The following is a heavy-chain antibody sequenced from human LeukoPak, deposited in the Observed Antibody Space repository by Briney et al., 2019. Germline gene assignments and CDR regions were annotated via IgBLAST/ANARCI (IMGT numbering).Heavy chain of an antibody. Sequence: PSETLSLTCTVSGGSISSYYWSWIRQPPGKGLEWIGYIYYSGSTNCNPSLKSRVTMSVDTSKNQFSLKLSSVTAADTAVYYCARGTEVVLLWFGELLGWGQGTLVTVSS. J-gene: IGHJ4*02. V-gene: IGHV4-59*01. CDR3: ARGTEVVLLWFGELLG. CDR1: GGSISSYY. CDR2: IYYSGST. D-gene: IGHD3-10*01.